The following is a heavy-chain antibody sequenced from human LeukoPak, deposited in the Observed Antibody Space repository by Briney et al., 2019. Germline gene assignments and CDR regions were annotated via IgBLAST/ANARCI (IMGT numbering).Heavy chain of an antibody. CDR2: IYYSGST. CDR1: GGSISSSSYY. Sequence: PSETLSLTCTVSGGSISSSSYYWGWIRQPPGKGLEWIGSIYYSGSTYYNPSLKSRVTISVDTSKNQFSLKLSSVTAADTAVYYCALRITMVRGVQNWFDPWGQGTLVTVSS. D-gene: IGHD3-10*01. V-gene: IGHV4-39*01. J-gene: IGHJ5*02. CDR3: ALRITMVRGVQNWFDP.